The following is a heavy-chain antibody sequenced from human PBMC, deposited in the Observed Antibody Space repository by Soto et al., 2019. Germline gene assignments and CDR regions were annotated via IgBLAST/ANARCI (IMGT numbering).Heavy chain of an antibody. D-gene: IGHD3-10*01. V-gene: IGHV3-23*01. CDR1: GFTFSSYA. CDR2: ISGSGGST. Sequence: GGSLRLSCAASGFTFSSYAMSWVRQAPGKGLEWVSAISGSGGSTYYADSVKGRFTISRDNSKNTLYLQMNSLGAEDTAVYYCAKDWGRYYYGSGSYYWMKNYYYMDVWGKGTTVTVSS. J-gene: IGHJ6*03. CDR3: AKDWGRYYYGSGSYYWMKNYYYMDV.